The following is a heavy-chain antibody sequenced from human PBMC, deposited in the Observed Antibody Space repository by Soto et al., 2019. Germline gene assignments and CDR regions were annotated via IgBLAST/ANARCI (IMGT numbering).Heavy chain of an antibody. CDR2: IYHTGST. D-gene: IGHD6-13*01. Sequence: SETLSLTCAVSGGSISSISWWSLGRQPPGKGLEWIGEIYHTGSTNYNPSLESRVTISVDKSKNQFSLNLNSVTAADTAVYYCARDSIAAAGNRRYYFDYWGQGPLATVSS. CDR3: ARDSIAAAGNRRYYFDY. V-gene: IGHV4-4*02. J-gene: IGHJ4*02. CDR1: GGSISSISW.